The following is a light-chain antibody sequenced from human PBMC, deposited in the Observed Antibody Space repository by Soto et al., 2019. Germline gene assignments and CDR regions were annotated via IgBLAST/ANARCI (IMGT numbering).Light chain of an antibody. CDR3: QQYGSSLPWT. CDR2: GVS. CDR1: QSITSTY. Sequence: EIVLTQSPGTLSLSPGERATLSCRASQSITSTYLAWYQQKPGQAPRPLIYGVSSRATDIPDRFSGSGSRTDFTLTISRLEPEDFAVYYCQQYGSSLPWTFGQGTKVDIK. V-gene: IGKV3-20*01. J-gene: IGKJ1*01.